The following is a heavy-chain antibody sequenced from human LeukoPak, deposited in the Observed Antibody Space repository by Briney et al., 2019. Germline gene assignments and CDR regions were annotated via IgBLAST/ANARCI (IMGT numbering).Heavy chain of an antibody. CDR3: ARDYYGSGSYYYFDY. Sequence: GGSLRLSCAASGFTFSSYTMNWVRQAPGKGLEWVSSITSGGVNTYYATSVKGRFTISRDNAKNSLFLQMNSLRAEDTAVYYCARDYYGSGSYYYFDYWGQGTLVTVSS. D-gene: IGHD3-10*01. CDR1: GFTFSSYT. V-gene: IGHV3-21*01. J-gene: IGHJ4*02. CDR2: ITSGGVNT.